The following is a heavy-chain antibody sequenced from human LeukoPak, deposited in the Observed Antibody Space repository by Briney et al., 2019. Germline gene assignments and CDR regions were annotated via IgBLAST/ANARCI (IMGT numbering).Heavy chain of an antibody. Sequence: ASVKVSCKASGYTFTGYYMHWVRQAPGQGLEWMGWINPNSGGTNYAQKFQGWVTMTRGTSISTAYMELSRLRSDDTAVYYCARGYSSSWYYDYWGQGTLVTVSS. CDR3: ARGYSSSWYYDY. J-gene: IGHJ4*02. V-gene: IGHV1-2*04. CDR2: INPNSGGT. D-gene: IGHD6-13*01. CDR1: GYTFTGYY.